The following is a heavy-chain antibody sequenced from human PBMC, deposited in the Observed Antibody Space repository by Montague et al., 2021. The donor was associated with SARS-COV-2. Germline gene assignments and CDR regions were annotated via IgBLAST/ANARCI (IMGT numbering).Heavy chain of an antibody. CDR1: GFTFSSYA. D-gene: IGHD2-2*03. CDR2: ISYDGSNK. CDR3: ARDEVDIVVVPAADTGYYYYGMDF. Sequence: SLRLSCAASGFTFSSYAMHWVRQAPGKGLEWVAVISYDGSNKYYADSVKGRFTISRDNSKNTLYLQMNSLRAEDTAVYYCARDEVDIVVVPAADTGYYYYGMDFWGQGTSVTVSS. J-gene: IGHJ6*02. V-gene: IGHV3-30-3*01.